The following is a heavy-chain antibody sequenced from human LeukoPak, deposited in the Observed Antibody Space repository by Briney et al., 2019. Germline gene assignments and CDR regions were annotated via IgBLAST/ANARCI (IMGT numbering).Heavy chain of an antibody. CDR2: ISGSGGST. V-gene: IGHV3-23*01. Sequence: GGSLRLSCAASGFTFSSYAMRWVRQAPGRGLEWGSAISGSGGSTYYADSVKGRFTISRDNSKNTLYLQMNSLRAEDTAVYYCAKDRAAGTMHYYYGMDVWGQGTTVTVSS. D-gene: IGHD6-13*01. CDR3: AKDRAAGTMHYYYGMDV. CDR1: GFTFSSYA. J-gene: IGHJ6*02.